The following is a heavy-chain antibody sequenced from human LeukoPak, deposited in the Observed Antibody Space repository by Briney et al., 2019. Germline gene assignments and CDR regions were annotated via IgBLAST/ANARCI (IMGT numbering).Heavy chain of an antibody. V-gene: IGHV4-4*07. CDR1: GGSISSYY. CDR2: IYTSGST. D-gene: IGHD2-2*01. J-gene: IGHJ5*02. CDR3: ARLGLGYCSSTSCGGWFDP. Sequence: SETLSLTCTVSGGSISSYYWSWIRQPAGKGLEWIGRIYTSGSTNYNPSLKSRVTMSVDTSKNQFSLKLSSVTAADTAVYYCARLGLGYCSSTSCGGWFDPWGQGTLVTVSS.